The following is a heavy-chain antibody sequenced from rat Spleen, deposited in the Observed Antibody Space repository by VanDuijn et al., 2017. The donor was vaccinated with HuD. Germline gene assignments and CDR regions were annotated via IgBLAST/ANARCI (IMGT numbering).Heavy chain of an antibody. CDR2: ITDDGSGT. CDR3: SRPNYGYPFAY. CDR1: GFTFSDYN. D-gene: IGHD1-11*01. J-gene: IGHJ3*01. Sequence: EVELVESGGGLVQPGRSLKLSCVASGFTFSDYNMAWVRQAPKKGLEWVATITDDGSGTYYRDSVKGRFTISRDNAKSTLYLQMDSLRSEDTATYYCSRPNYGYPFAYWGLGTLVTVSS. V-gene: IGHV5-7*01.